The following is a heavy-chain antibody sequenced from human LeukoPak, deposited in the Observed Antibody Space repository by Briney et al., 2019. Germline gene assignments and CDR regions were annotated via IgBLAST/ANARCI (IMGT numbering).Heavy chain of an antibody. J-gene: IGHJ4*02. D-gene: IGHD1-26*01. Sequence: PSETLSLTCAVYGGSFSGYHWSWIRQPPGKGLEWIGEINHSGSTNYNPSLKSRVTISVDTSKNQFSLKLSSVTAADTAVYYCAGGGWSRSFYWGQGTLVTVSS. CDR2: INHSGST. CDR3: AGGGWSRSFY. V-gene: IGHV4-34*01. CDR1: GGSFSGYH.